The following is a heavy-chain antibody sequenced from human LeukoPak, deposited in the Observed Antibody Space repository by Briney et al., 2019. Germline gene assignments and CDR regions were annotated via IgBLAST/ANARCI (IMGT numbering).Heavy chain of an antibody. D-gene: IGHD3-22*01. CDR1: GFAFNTYA. CDR2: ISGSGGST. V-gene: IGHV3-23*01. CDR3: AKDRDDSSGYYPDFDY. J-gene: IGHJ4*02. Sequence: PGGSLRLSCVASGFAFNTYAMSWVRQAPGKGLEWVSAISGSGGSTYYADSVKGRFTISRDNSKNTLYLQMNSLRAEDTAVYYCAKDRDDSSGYYPDFDYWGQGTLVTVSS.